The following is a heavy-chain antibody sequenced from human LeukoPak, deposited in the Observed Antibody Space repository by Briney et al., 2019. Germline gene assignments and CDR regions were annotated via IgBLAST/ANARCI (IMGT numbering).Heavy chain of an antibody. CDR3: ARGAGYYDFWSGPPRVAFDI. V-gene: IGHV1-69*06. D-gene: IGHD3-3*01. CDR1: GYTFTGYY. J-gene: IGHJ3*02. Sequence: ASVKVSCKASGYTFTGYYMHWVRQAPGQGLEWMGGIIPIFGTANYAQKFQGRVTITADKSTSTAYMELSSLRSEDTAVYYCARGAGYYDFWSGPPRVAFDIWGQGTMVTVSS. CDR2: IIPIFGTA.